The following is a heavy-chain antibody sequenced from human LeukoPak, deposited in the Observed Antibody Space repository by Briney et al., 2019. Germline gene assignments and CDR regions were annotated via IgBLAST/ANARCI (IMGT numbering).Heavy chain of an antibody. CDR3: SRSPSGWELLGGDAFDI. Sequence: ASVKVSCKASGYTFTSYDINWVRQATGQGLEWVGWMNPNSGNTGYAQKFQGRVTITRNTSINTAYMEVSSLGSEDTAVYYCSRSPSGWELLGGDAFDI. V-gene: IGHV1-8*01. J-gene: IGHJ3*02. CDR1: GYTFTSYD. D-gene: IGHD1-26*01. CDR2: MNPNSGNT.